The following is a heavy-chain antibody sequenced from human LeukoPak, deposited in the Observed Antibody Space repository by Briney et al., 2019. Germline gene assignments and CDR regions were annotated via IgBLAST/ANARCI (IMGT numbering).Heavy chain of an antibody. CDR2: ISSSSYI. J-gene: IGHJ4*02. Sequence: PGGSLRLSCAASGFTFSSYSMNWVRQAPGKGLEWVSSISSSSYIYYADSVKGRFTISRDNAKNSLYLQMNSLRAEDTAVYYCAKGSLVAALGGSWGQGTLVTVSS. D-gene: IGHD2-15*01. CDR3: AKGSLVAALGGS. V-gene: IGHV3-21*01. CDR1: GFTFSSYS.